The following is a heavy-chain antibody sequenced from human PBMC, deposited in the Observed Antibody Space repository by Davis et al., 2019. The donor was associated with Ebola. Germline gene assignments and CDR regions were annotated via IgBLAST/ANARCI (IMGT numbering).Heavy chain of an antibody. J-gene: IGHJ6*04. CDR2: IVVGSGNT. CDR1: GFTFTSSA. V-gene: IGHV1-58*01. CDR3: AADTNNYYYGMDI. Sequence: SVKVSCKASGFTFTSSAVQWVRQARGQRLEWLGWIVVGSGNTNYAQKFQERVTITRDMSTSTSYMELSSLRSEDTAVYYCAADTNNYYYGMDIWGKGTTVTVSS.